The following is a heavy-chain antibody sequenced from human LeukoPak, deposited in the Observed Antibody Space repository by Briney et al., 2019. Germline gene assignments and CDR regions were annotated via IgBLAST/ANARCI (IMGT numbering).Heavy chain of an antibody. Sequence: PGGSLRLSCVASGFPFINSEMNWVRQPRGKGLEWVSYISVSGASIYYADSVRGRFTISRDNAKNSLYLQMDSLTVEDTALYYCAKDPNINWGQGTLVTVSS. CDR1: GFPFINSE. J-gene: IGHJ4*02. CDR2: ISVSGASI. V-gene: IGHV3-48*03. D-gene: IGHD1-14*01. CDR3: AKDPNIN.